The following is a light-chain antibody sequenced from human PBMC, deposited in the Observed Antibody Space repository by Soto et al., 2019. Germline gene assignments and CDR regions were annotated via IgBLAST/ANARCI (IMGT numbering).Light chain of an antibody. V-gene: IGKV3-11*01. CDR1: QSVNNF. J-gene: IGKJ5*01. CDR3: QQRSNWPVT. CDR2: DAS. Sequence: EIVLTQSPATLSLSPGERATLSCRASQSVNNFLAWYRQKPGQAPRHIIYDASNRATGIPARFIGSGSWTDFTLTISSLEPEDFALYYCQQRSNWPVTFGQGTRLEIK.